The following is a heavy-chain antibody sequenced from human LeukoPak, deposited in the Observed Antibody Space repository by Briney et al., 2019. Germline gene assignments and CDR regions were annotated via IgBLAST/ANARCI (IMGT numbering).Heavy chain of an antibody. D-gene: IGHD3-9*01. J-gene: IGHJ4*02. V-gene: IGHV3-48*01. CDR1: GFTFSSYW. CDR3: ARGYFDWLLLFDY. Sequence: GGSLRLSCAASGFTFSSYWMSWVRQAPGKGLEWVSYISSSSSTIHYADSVKGRFTISRDNAKNSLYLQMNSLRAEDTAVYYCARGYFDWLLLFDYWGQGTLVTASS. CDR2: ISSSSSTI.